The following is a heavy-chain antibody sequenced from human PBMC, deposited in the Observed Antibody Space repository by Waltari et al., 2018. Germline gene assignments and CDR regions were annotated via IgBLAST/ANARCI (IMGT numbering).Heavy chain of an antibody. J-gene: IGHJ5*02. D-gene: IGHD2-15*01. CDR3: AGDGYCSGGSCYNWFDP. Sequence: QVQLQESGPGLVKPSETLSLTCTVSGYSISSGYYWGWIRPPPGKGLEWIGSIYHSGSTYYNPSLKSRVTISVDTSKNQFSLKLSSVTAADTAVYYCAGDGYCSGGSCYNWFDPWGQGTLVTVSS. CDR1: GYSISSGYY. CDR2: IYHSGST. V-gene: IGHV4-38-2*02.